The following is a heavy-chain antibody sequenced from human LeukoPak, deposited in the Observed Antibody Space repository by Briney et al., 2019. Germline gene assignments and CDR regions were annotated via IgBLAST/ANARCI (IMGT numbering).Heavy chain of an antibody. Sequence: PGGSLRLSCAASGFTFSSYVMSWVRQAPGKGLEWVSGISISGGSTYYADSVKGRFTISRDNSKNTLYLQMNSLRAEDTAVYYCARDALRGYSYGYSFGWFDPWGQGTLVTVSS. CDR2: ISISGGST. CDR3: ARDALRGYSYGYSFGWFDP. D-gene: IGHD5-18*01. CDR1: GFTFSSYV. J-gene: IGHJ5*02. V-gene: IGHV3-23*01.